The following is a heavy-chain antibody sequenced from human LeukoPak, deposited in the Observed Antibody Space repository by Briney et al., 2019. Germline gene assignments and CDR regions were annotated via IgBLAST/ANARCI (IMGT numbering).Heavy chain of an antibody. J-gene: IGHJ4*02. V-gene: IGHV3-30*04. CDR3: AKDNNIVLMTAPADY. CDR1: GFTFSSYA. Sequence: PGGSLRLSCAASGFTFSSYAMHWVRQAPGKGLEWMAAVSNDGSDKYYADSVKGRFTIARDNSNNLLYLQMNSLRTEDTAVYYCAKDNNIVLMTAPADYWGQGTLVTVSS. D-gene: IGHD2-21*02. CDR2: VSNDGSDK.